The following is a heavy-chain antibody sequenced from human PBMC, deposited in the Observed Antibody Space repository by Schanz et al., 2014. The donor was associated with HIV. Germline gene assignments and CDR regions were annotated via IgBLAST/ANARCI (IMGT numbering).Heavy chain of an antibody. CDR2: IWDDGSDK. D-gene: IGHD6-19*01. J-gene: IGHJ6*02. Sequence: VQLVESGGGVVQPGRSLRLSCAASGFTFSDYGMHWARQAPGKGLEWVAVIWDDGSDKYYGDSVKGRFTISRDNANNSLYLQMNSLTAEDTALYYCVRGSWYSSAWYDDYYYFDVDVWGQGTTVTVSS. CDR3: VRGSWYSSAWYDDYYYFDVDV. V-gene: IGHV3-33*01. CDR1: GFTFSDYG.